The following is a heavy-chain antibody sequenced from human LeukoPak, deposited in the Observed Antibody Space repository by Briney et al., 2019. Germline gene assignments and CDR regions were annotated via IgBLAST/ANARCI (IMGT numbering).Heavy chain of an antibody. Sequence: ASVKVSCKASGHTFTSYYMHWVRQAPGQGLEWMGIINPSGGSTSYAQKFQGRVTMTRDTSTSTVYMEVSSLRSEDTAVYYCARWPGFYDSSGSSLNFFDYWGQGTLVTVSS. D-gene: IGHD3-22*01. J-gene: IGHJ4*02. CDR2: INPSGGST. CDR1: GHTFTSYY. CDR3: ARWPGFYDSSGSSLNFFDY. V-gene: IGHV1-46*01.